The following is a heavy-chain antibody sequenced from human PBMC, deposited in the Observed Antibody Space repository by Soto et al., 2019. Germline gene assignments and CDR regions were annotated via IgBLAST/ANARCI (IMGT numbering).Heavy chain of an antibody. CDR3: AKSSFWELSPDAFDI. J-gene: IGHJ3*02. CDR1: GFTFSSYD. Sequence: PGWDLRLSCEASGFTFSSYDLSWFRQAPLKVLEWVSSISGSGGSTYYADSLKGRFTISRDNSKNTLYLQMNSLRAEDTAVYYCAKSSFWELSPDAFDIWGQGTMVTVSS. V-gene: IGHV3-23*01. CDR2: ISGSGGST. D-gene: IGHD1-26*01.